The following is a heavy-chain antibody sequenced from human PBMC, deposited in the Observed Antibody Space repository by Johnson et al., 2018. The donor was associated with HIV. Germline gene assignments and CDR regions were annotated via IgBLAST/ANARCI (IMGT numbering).Heavy chain of an antibody. CDR1: GFTFSSYA. CDR2: INNDGSST. V-gene: IGHV3-74*02. D-gene: IGHD3-3*01. Sequence: QLVESGGGLVKPGGSLRLSCAASGFTFSSYAMHWVRQAPGKGLEWVSRINNDGSSTNYADSVKGRFTISRDNAKNTLYLQMSSLRAEDTAVYYCAATYYNFWSGYSGALDIWGQGTMVTVSS. CDR3: AATYYNFWSGYSGALDI. J-gene: IGHJ3*02.